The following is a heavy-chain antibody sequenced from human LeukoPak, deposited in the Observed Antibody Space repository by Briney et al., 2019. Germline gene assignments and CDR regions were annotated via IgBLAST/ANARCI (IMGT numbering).Heavy chain of an antibody. Sequence: GGSLRLSCAASGFTFDDYAMHWVRRAPGKGLEWVSGISWNSGSIGYADSVKGRFTISRDNAKNSLYLQMNSLRAEDTALYYCAKDMGACSGGSCYSAQAYGMDVWGQGTTVTVSS. CDR3: AKDMGACSGGSCYSAQAYGMDV. CDR1: GFTFDDYA. CDR2: ISWNSGSI. D-gene: IGHD2-15*01. V-gene: IGHV3-9*01. J-gene: IGHJ6*02.